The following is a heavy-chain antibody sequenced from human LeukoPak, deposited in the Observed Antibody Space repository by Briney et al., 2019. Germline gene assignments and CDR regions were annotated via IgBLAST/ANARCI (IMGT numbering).Heavy chain of an antibody. CDR3: ARDGATTINSHAFDI. D-gene: IGHD1-26*01. V-gene: IGHV1-18*01. CDR1: GYTFTSYG. CDR2: ISAYNGNT. Sequence: ASVTVSCKASGYTFTSYGISWVRQAPGQGLEWMGWISAYNGNTNYAQKLQGRVTMTTDTSTSTAYMELRSLRSDDTAVYYCARDGATTINSHAFDIWGQGTMVTVSS. J-gene: IGHJ3*02.